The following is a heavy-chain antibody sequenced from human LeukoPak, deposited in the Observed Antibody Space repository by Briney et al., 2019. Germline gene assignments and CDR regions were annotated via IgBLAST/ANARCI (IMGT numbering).Heavy chain of an antibody. Sequence: GGSLRLSCAASGFTFSSYAMSWVRQAPGKGLEWVAVISYDGSNKYYADSVKGRFTISRDNSKNTLYLQMNSLRAEDTAVYYCASTVRYWGQGTLVTVSS. D-gene: IGHD3-10*01. J-gene: IGHJ4*02. V-gene: IGHV3-30-3*01. CDR2: ISYDGSNK. CDR3: ASTVRY. CDR1: GFTFSSYA.